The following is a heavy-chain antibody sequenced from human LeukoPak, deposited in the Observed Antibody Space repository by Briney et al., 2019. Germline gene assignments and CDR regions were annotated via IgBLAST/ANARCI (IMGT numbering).Heavy chain of an antibody. D-gene: IGHD2-15*01. J-gene: IGHJ5*02. CDR1: GFTFSSYG. CDR2: IWYDGSSK. Sequence: QPGRSLRLSCAASGFTFSSYGMHWVRQAPGKGLEWVAVIWYDGSSKYYADSVKGRFTISRDNSKNTLYLQMNSLRAEDTAVYYCAREGVAATTGWFDPWGQGTLVTVSS. CDR3: AREGVAATTGWFDP. V-gene: IGHV3-33*01.